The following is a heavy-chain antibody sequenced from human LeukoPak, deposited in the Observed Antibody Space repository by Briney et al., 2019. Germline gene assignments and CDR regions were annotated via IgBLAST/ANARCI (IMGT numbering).Heavy chain of an antibody. V-gene: IGHV1-2*02. Sequence: ASVKVSYKASGYTFTGYYMHWVRQAPGQGREWMGWINPNSGGTNYAQKFQGRVTMTRDTSISTAYMELRSLRSDDTAVFYCARGAPGTEPFDYWGQGTLVTVSS. J-gene: IGHJ4*02. CDR1: GYTFTGYY. CDR2: INPNSGGT. CDR3: ARGAPGTEPFDY.